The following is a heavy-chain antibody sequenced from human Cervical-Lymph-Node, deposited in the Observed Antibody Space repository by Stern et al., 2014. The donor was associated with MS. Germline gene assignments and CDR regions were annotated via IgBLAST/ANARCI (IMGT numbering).Heavy chain of an antibody. Sequence: QVQLQESGPGLVKPSESLTLTCSVSNGSFFNYYWSWLRQPPGKRLQWIGYIYYSGIPSYNPSLKSRVTISLDTSQHQFSLRLNSVTAADTAIYYCARGAETSTVAPFDPWGQGTLVTVSS. J-gene: IGHJ5*02. V-gene: IGHV4-59*01. CDR1: NGSFFNYY. CDR2: IYYSGIP. D-gene: IGHD1-14*01. CDR3: ARGAETSTVAPFDP.